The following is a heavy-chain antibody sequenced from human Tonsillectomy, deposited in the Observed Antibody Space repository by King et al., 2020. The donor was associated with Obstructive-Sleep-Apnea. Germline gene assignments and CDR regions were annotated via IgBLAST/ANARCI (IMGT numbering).Heavy chain of an antibody. Sequence: LQLQESGPGLVKPSETLSLTCTVSGGSISSSSYYWGWIRQPPGKGLEWIGSIYYSGSTYYNPSLKSRVTISVDTSKNQFSLKLSSVTAADTAVYYCATTTLHYYGSGTYGMDVWGHGTTVTVSS. V-gene: IGHV4-39*07. D-gene: IGHD3-10*01. CDR2: IYYSGST. CDR3: ATTTLHYYGSGTYGMDV. CDR1: GGSISSSSYY. J-gene: IGHJ6*02.